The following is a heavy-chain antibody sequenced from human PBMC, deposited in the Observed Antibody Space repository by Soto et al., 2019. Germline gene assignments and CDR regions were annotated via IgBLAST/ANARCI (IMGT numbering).Heavy chain of an antibody. Sequence: SETLSLTCAVYGGSFSGYYWSWIRQPPGKGLEWIGEINHSGSTNYNPSLKSRVTISVDTSKNQFSLKLSSVTAADTAVYYCARARSPGGYCSGGSCYPRGYFDYWGQGTLVTVSS. CDR1: GGSFSGYY. V-gene: IGHV4-34*01. CDR2: INHSGST. J-gene: IGHJ4*02. CDR3: ARARSPGGYCSGGSCYPRGYFDY. D-gene: IGHD2-15*01.